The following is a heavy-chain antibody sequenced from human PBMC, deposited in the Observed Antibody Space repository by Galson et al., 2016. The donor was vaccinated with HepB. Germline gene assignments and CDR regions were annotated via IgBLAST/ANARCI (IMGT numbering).Heavy chain of an antibody. J-gene: IGHJ6*02. CDR1: GYTFKNYG. CDR2: VSDYNGNA. D-gene: IGHD3-9*01. V-gene: IGHV1-18*01. CDR3: ARDGKLRYSDWLSSGYNHFGLDV. Sequence: SVKVSCKASGYTFKNYGISWVRQAPGQGLEWMGWVSDYNGNANYAQKLQGRVTMTADRSTSTVYMELRSLRSDDTAVYYCARDGKLRYSDWLSSGYNHFGLDVWGQGTTVTVSS.